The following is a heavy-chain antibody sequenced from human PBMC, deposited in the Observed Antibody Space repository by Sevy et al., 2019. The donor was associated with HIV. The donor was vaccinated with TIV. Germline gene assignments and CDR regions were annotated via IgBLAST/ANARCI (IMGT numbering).Heavy chain of an antibody. V-gene: IGHV2-5*01. CDR3: ARGRIRGATALDEFDY. CDR2: IYWNGEK. Sequence: SGPTLVKPTQTLTLTCTFSGLSLSISGVGVGWIRQPPGKAPEWLAVIYWNGEKRYSPSLKKRLTIIKGTSENQVILTVDNMDPVDTATYFCARGRIRGATALDEFDYWGQGTLVTVSS. J-gene: IGHJ4*02. D-gene: IGHD3-10*01. CDR1: GLSLSISGVG.